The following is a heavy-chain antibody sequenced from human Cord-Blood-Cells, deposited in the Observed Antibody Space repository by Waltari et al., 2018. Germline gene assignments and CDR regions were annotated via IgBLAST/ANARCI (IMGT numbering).Heavy chain of an antibody. J-gene: IGHJ4*02. CDR3: ARRRELLGFDY. CDR2: IYHSGST. D-gene: IGHD1-26*01. Sequence: QVQLQESGPGLVKPSETLSHTCAVSGYSISSGYYWGWIRQPPGKGLEWIGSIYHSGSTYYNPSLKSRVTISVDTSKNQFSLKLSSVTAADTAVYYCARRRELLGFDYWGQGTLVTVSS. CDR1: GYSISSGYY. V-gene: IGHV4-38-2*01.